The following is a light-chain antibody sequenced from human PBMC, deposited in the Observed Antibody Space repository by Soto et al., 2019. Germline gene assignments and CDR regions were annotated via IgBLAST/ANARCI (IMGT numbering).Light chain of an antibody. V-gene: IGKV3-20*01. CDR3: HQYGLSPRHP. J-gene: IGKJ2*01. Sequence: EIVLTQSPGTLSLSPGESAIHSCRASQSVNSNYLAWYQQKPGQAPRLLIYGASSRATGVPNRFSGSGSGTDFTLTISILEPEDFAVYNCHQYGLSPRHPFGQGTKLEIK. CDR2: GAS. CDR1: QSVNSNY.